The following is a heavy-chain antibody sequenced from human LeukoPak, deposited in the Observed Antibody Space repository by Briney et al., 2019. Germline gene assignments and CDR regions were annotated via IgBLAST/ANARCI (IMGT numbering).Heavy chain of an antibody. V-gene: IGHV4-39*01. J-gene: IGHJ4*02. CDR2: IYYSGST. CDR1: GGSISSSSYY. Sequence: SETLSLTCTVSGGSISSSSYYWGWIRQPPGKGLEWIGYIYYSGSTYYNPSLKSRVTISVDTSKNEFSLKLNSVTAADTAVYFCARIGYSSWTDYWGQGTLVTVSS. CDR3: ARIGYSSWTDY. D-gene: IGHD6-6*01.